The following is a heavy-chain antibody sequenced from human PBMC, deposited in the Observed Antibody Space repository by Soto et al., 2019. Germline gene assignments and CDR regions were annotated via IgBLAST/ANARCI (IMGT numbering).Heavy chain of an antibody. J-gene: IGHJ4*02. CDR3: VRDLDSSGYYPFDY. CDR1: GFTVSSNY. CDR2: ITSSSDM. Sequence: PGGSLRLSCAASGFTVSSNYITWVRQAPGKGLEWVSFITSSSDMNYADSVKGRFTISRDNAKNSLYLQMNSLRAEDTAVYYCVRDLDSSGYYPFDYWGQGTLVTVSS. V-gene: IGHV3-21*01. D-gene: IGHD3-22*01.